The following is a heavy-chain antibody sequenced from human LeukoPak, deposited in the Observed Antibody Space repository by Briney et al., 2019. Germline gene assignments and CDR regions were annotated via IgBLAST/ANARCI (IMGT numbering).Heavy chain of an antibody. CDR1: GFTFSSYE. CDR3: ARFRDGYNQFFDY. V-gene: IGHV3-48*03. D-gene: IGHD5-24*01. CDR2: ISSSGSTI. Sequence: GGSLRLSCAASGFTFSSYEMNWVRQAPGEGLEWVSYISSSGSTIYYADSVKGRFTISRDNAKNSLYLQMNSLRAEDTAVYYCARFRDGYNQFFDYWGQGTLVTVSS. J-gene: IGHJ4*02.